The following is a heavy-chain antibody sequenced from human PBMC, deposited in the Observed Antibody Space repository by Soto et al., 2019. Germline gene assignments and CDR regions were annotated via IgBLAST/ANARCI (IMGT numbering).Heavy chain of an antibody. J-gene: IGHJ3*02. CDR2: ISSGSSTV. CDR3: AIDDGGSAFDI. D-gene: IGHD2-15*01. V-gene: IGHV3-48*01. CDR1: GFTFSSYS. Sequence: GSLRLSCAASGFTFSSYSMNWVRQAPGKGLEWVSYISSGSSTVYYADSVKGRFTISRDNAKNSLYLQMNSLRAEDTAVDYCAIDDGGSAFDIWGQGTMVTVSS.